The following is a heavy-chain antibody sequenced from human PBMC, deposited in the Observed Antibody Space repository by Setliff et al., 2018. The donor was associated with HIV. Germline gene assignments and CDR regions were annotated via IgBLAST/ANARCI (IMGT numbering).Heavy chain of an antibody. CDR3: AKGSGKITIYYYYMDV. J-gene: IGHJ6*03. D-gene: IGHD3-3*01. CDR2: ISGSGGKK. V-gene: IGHV3-23*01. CDR1: GFTFSIHA. Sequence: GGSLRLSCAAPGFTFSIHAMSWVRQAPGKGLEWVSAISGSGGKKYYADSVKGRFTVSRDNSKNTLYQQMNSLRAEDTAVYYCAKGSGKITIYYYYMDVWGKGTTVTVSS.